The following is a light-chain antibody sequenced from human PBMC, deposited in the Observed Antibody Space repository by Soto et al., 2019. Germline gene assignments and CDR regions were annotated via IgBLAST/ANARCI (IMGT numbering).Light chain of an antibody. V-gene: IGLV2-14*01. CDR3: NSYTRANTLV. Sequence: QSALTQPASVSGSPGQSIAISCTGTSXDVGAYASVSWFQQHPGKAPKLTIYEVTHRPSGVSIRFSASKSGNTASLTISGLQAEDEADYYCNSYTRANTLVFGTGTKVTVL. CDR1: SXDVGAYAS. CDR2: EVT. J-gene: IGLJ1*01.